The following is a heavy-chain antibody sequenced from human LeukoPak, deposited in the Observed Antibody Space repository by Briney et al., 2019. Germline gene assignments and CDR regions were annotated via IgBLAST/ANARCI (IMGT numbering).Heavy chain of an antibody. CDR3: ASEGNDLGAFEM. CDR2: INPSGGST. J-gene: IGHJ3*02. Sequence: ASVKVSCKASGYTFTSYYMHWVRQAPGQGLEWMGIINPSGGSTSYAQKFQGRVTMTRDTSTSTVYMELSSLRSEDTAVYYCASEGNDLGAFEMWGQGTMVTVSS. V-gene: IGHV1-46*01. CDR1: GYTFTSYY. D-gene: IGHD1-1*01.